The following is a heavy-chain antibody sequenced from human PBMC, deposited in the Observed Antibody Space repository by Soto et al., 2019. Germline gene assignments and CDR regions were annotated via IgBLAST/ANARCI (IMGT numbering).Heavy chain of an antibody. CDR1: GYAFTTYG. J-gene: IGHJ4*02. Sequence: QVHLVQSGAEVKKPGASVKVSCQGSGYAFTTYGITWVRQAPGQGLEWMGWISAHNGNTNYAQKLQGRVTVTRDTSQSTAYMELRSLRSYATAVYYCARGRYGDYWGQGALVTVSS. V-gene: IGHV1-18*01. CDR2: ISAHNGNT. D-gene: IGHD1-1*01. CDR3: ARGRYGDY.